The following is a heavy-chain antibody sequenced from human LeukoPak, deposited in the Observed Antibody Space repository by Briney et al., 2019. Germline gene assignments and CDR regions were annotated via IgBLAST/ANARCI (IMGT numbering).Heavy chain of an antibody. V-gene: IGHV1-2*02. Sequence: GASVKVSCKASGYTFTGYYMHWVRQAPGQGLEWMGWVNPNSGGTNYAQKFQGRVTMTRDTSISTAYMELSRLRSDDTAVYYCARGGSSGYYSFNDAFDIWGQGTMVTVSS. J-gene: IGHJ3*02. D-gene: IGHD3-22*01. CDR1: GYTFTGYY. CDR3: ARGGSSGYYSFNDAFDI. CDR2: VNPNSGGT.